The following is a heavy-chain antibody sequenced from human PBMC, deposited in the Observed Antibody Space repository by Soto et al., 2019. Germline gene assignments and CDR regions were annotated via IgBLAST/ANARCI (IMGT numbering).Heavy chain of an antibody. J-gene: IGHJ5*02. D-gene: IGHD6-13*01. CDR3: KREGSSSWYVWFDP. CDR2: ISAYNGNT. V-gene: IGHV1-18*01. CDR1: GYTFTSYG. Sequence: ASVKVSCKASGYTFTSYGISWVRQAPGQGLEWMGWISAYNGNTNYAQKLQGRVTMTTDTSTSTAYMELRSLRSDDTAEYYYKREGSSSWYVWFDPWGQGTLVTVSS.